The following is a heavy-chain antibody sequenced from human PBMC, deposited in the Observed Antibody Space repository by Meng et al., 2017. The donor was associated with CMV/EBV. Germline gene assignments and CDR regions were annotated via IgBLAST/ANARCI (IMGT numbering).Heavy chain of an antibody. J-gene: IGHJ4*02. CDR2: IYYSGST. CDR1: GGSISSYY. D-gene: IGHD3-22*01. V-gene: IGHV4-59*01. CDR3: ARDDSSGYYDY. Sequence: ESLKISCTVSGGSISSYYWSWIRQPPGKGLEWIGYIYYSGSTNYNPSLKSRVTISVDTSKNQFSLKLSSVTAADTAVYYCARDDSSGYYDYWGQGTLVTVS.